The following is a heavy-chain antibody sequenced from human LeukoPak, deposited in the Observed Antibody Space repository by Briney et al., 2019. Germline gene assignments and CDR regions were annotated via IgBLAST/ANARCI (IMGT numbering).Heavy chain of an antibody. CDR2: INPYSGGT. Sequence: ASVKVSCKASGYTFTGYYMHWVRQAPGQGLEWMGWINPYSGGTNYAQKFQGRVTMTRDTSISTAYIELSRLRSDDTAVYYCAREAWELSGFFAYWGQGTLVTVPA. V-gene: IGHV1-2*02. CDR1: GYTFTGYY. CDR3: AREAWELSGFFAY. J-gene: IGHJ4*02. D-gene: IGHD1-26*01.